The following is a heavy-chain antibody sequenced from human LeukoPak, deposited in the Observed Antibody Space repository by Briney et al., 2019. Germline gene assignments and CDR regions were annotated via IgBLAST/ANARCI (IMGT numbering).Heavy chain of an antibody. V-gene: IGHV1-2*02. CDR1: GLIFSDYY. CDR3: ARDPDLPLPIDY. CDR2: INLKSGGT. J-gene: IGHJ4*02. Sequence: GASVKVSCKASGLIFSDYYMHWVRQAPGQGFEWMGWINLKSGGTRFAQKFQGRVTLTRDTSISTAYMEVSRLTSDDTAVYYCARDPDLPLPIDYWGQGTLVTVSS. D-gene: IGHD2-21*01.